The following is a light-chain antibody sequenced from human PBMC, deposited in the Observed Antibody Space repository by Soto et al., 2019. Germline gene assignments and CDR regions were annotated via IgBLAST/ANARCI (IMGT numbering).Light chain of an antibody. J-gene: IGLJ3*02. Sequence: QSALTQPRSVSGSPGQSVTISCTGTSSDVGDYNYVSWYEQRPGKAPKVMIYDVSRRPSGVPDRFSGFKSGNTASLTISGLQAEDEADYYCCSYAGSYTWVFGGGTKLTVL. CDR2: DVS. V-gene: IGLV2-11*01. CDR1: SSDVGDYNY. CDR3: CSYAGSYTWV.